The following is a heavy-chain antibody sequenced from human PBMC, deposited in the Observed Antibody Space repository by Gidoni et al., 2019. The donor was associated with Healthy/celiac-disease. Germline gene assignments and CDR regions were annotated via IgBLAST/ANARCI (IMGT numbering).Heavy chain of an antibody. D-gene: IGHD6-19*01. CDR3: AREAGQWLVRGSLDY. J-gene: IGHJ4*02. V-gene: IGHV1-3*01. CDR2: INAGNGNT. CDR1: GYTFTSYA. Sequence: QVQLVQSGAEVKKPGASVKVSCTASGYTFTSYAMHLVRQAPGQRLEWMGWINAGNGNTKYSQKFQGRVTITRDTSASTAYMELSSLRSEDTAVYYCAREAGQWLVRGSLDYWGQGTLVTVSS.